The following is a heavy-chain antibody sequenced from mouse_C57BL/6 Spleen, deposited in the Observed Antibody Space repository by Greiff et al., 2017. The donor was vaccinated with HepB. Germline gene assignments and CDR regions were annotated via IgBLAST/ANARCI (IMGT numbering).Heavy chain of an antibody. Sequence: EVKLVESGGDLVKPGGSLKLSCAASGFTFSSYGMSWVRQTPDKRLEWVATISSGGSYTYYPDSVKGRFTISRDNAKNTLYLQMSSLKSEDTAMYYCARHDGSSYGYYFDYWGQGTTLTVSS. V-gene: IGHV5-6*01. CDR3: ARHDGSSYGYYFDY. CDR2: ISSGGSYT. D-gene: IGHD1-1*01. J-gene: IGHJ2*01. CDR1: GFTFSSYG.